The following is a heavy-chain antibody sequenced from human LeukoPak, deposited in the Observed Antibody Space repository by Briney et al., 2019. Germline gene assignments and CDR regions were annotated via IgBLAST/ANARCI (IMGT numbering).Heavy chain of an antibody. CDR1: GGSFSGYY. Sequence: PSETLSLTCAVYGGSFSGYYWSWIRQPPGKGLEWIGEINHSGSTNYNPSLKSRVTISVDTSKNQFSLKLSSVTAADTAVYYCASIAARPGPSEAQFYYYYGMDVWGQGTTVTVSS. D-gene: IGHD6-6*01. J-gene: IGHJ6*02. V-gene: IGHV4-34*01. CDR3: ASIAARPGPSEAQFYYYYGMDV. CDR2: INHSGST.